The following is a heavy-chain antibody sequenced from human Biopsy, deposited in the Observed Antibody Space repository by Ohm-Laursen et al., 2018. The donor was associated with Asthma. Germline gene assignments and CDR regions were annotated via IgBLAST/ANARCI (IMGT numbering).Heavy chain of an antibody. CDR1: GGSIRNYY. V-gene: IGHV4-59*01. D-gene: IGHD2-2*01. CDR3: ARHDHRWDTYADF. CDR2: IYTSGST. Sequence: GTLSLICTVSGGSIRNYYWSWIRQPPGQRLEFIGYIYTSGSTNYNPSLKSRVTISADTSMNQFSLKLSSVTAADTAVYYCARHDHRWDTYADFWGQGTLVTVSS. J-gene: IGHJ4*02.